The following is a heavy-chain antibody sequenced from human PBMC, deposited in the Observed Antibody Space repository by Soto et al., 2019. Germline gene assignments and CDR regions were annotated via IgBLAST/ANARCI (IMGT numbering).Heavy chain of an antibody. CDR2: IRNKAYGATT. Sequence: GGSLRLSCSASGFTFGDYPVSWFRQAPGKGLEWVGFIRNKAYGATTEYAASVKDRFTISRDDSTSIAYLQMNSLKTEDTAVYHCTRRNIAESGTPLDYWGQGTLVIVSS. D-gene: IGHD6-13*01. CDR3: TRRNIAESGTPLDY. J-gene: IGHJ4*02. V-gene: IGHV3-49*03. CDR1: GFTFGDYP.